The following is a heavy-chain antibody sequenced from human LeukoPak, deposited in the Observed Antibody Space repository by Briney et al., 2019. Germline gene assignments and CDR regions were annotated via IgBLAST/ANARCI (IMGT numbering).Heavy chain of an antibody. D-gene: IGHD3-3*01. CDR3: ASGEYYDLWSGYYVD. Sequence: SETLSLTCAVYGGSFSGHYWSWIRQPPGKGLEWIGEINHSGSTNYNPSLESRVTISVDTSKNHFSLKLSSVTAADTAVYYCASGEYYDLWSGYYVDWGQGTLVTVSA. J-gene: IGHJ4*02. V-gene: IGHV4-34*01. CDR1: GGSFSGHY. CDR2: INHSGST.